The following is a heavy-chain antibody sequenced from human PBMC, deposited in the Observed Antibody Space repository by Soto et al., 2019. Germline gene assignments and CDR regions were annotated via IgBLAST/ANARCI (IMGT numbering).Heavy chain of an antibody. D-gene: IGHD3-16*01. CDR1: GFTFSSYS. CDR2: ISSSSNYI. CDR3: ATDANEYLWEYYFDF. V-gene: IGHV3-21*01. J-gene: IGHJ4*02. Sequence: GGSLRLSCAASGFTFSSYSMNWVRQAPGKGLEWVSSISSSSNYIYYADSVKGRFTISRDNAKNSLYLQMNSLRPDDTAVYYCATDANEYLWEYYFDFWGQGTLVTVSS.